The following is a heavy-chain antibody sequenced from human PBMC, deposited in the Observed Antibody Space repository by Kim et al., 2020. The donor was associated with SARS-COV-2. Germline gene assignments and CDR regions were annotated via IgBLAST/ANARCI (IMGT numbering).Heavy chain of an antibody. CDR3: ARGYLSSSWYSRAFDI. V-gene: IGHV3-11*05. J-gene: IGHJ3*02. Sequence: VHGRFTISRDNAKNSLFLQMNSLRAEDTAVYYCARGYLSSSWYSRAFDIWGQGTMVTVSS. D-gene: IGHD6-13*01.